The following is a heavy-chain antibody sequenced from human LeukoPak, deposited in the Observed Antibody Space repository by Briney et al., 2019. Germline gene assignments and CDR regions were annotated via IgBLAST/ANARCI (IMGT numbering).Heavy chain of an antibody. D-gene: IGHD6-19*01. CDR1: GYTFTGYY. J-gene: IGHJ4*02. V-gene: IGHV1-2*02. CDR3: AREGVAGTKYYFDY. CDR2: INPNSGGT. Sequence: ASVKVSCKASGYTFTGYYMHWVRQAPGQGLEWMGWINPNSGGTNYAQKFQGRVTMTRDRSISTAYMELSRLRSDDTAVYYCAREGVAGTKYYFDYWGQGTLVTVSS.